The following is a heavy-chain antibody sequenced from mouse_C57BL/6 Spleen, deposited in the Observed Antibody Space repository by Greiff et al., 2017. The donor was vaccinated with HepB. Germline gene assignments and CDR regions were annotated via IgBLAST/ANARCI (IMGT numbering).Heavy chain of an antibody. V-gene: IGHV1-53*01. D-gene: IGHD2-14*01. CDR1: GYTFISYW. Sequence: QVQLQQPGTELVKPGASVKLSCTASGYTFISYWMHWVKQRPGQGLEWIGNINPNNGGTNYNEKFKSKATMTVDKSSNTAYMHHSSLTSEDSAVYYCSEGKYDGTFAYWGQGTLVTVSA. J-gene: IGHJ3*01. CDR3: SEGKYDGTFAY. CDR2: INPNNGGT.